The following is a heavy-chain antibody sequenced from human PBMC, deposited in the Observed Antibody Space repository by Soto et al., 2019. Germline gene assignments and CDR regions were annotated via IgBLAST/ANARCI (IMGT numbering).Heavy chain of an antibody. CDR1: GGSISSRRYY. D-gene: IGHD3-9*01. V-gene: IGHV4-39*01. J-gene: IGHJ6*02. Sequence: SETLSLTCTVSGGSISSRRYYGGWIRQPPGKGLEWIGSIYYSGSTYYNPSLKSRVTISVDTSKNQFSLKLSSGTAADTAMYYCARHERHYDILTGGDYYYYGMDVWGQGTTVTVSS. CDR2: IYYSGST. CDR3: ARHERHYDILTGGDYYYYGMDV.